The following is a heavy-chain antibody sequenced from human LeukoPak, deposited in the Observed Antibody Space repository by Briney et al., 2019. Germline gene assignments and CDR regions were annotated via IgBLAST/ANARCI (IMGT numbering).Heavy chain of an antibody. CDR1: GGSFSGYC. J-gene: IGHJ6*03. CDR2: INHSGST. Sequence: PSETLSLTCAVYGGSFSGYCWSWIRQPPEKGLEWVGEINHSGSTNSNPSLKSRVTVSVDTSKNQFSLKLSSVTAADTAVYYCARGGGNLLPYFDPKYYYYMDVWGKGTTVTVSS. V-gene: IGHV4-34*01. CDR3: ARGGGNLLPYFDPKYYYYMDV. D-gene: IGHD3-9*01.